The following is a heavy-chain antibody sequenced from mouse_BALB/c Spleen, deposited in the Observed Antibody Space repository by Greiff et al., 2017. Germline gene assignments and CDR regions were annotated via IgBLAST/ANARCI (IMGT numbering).Heavy chain of an antibody. Sequence: VKLMESGAELVKPGASVKLSCKASGYTFTSYYMYWVKQRPGQGLEWIGEINPSNGGTNFNEKFKSKATLTVDKSSSIAYMQLSSLTSEDSAVYYCTRGYYGSSYAMDYWGQGTSATVSS. CDR3: TRGYYGSSYAMDY. J-gene: IGHJ4*01. V-gene: IGHV1S81*02. CDR2: INPSNGGT. CDR1: GYTFTSYY. D-gene: IGHD1-1*01.